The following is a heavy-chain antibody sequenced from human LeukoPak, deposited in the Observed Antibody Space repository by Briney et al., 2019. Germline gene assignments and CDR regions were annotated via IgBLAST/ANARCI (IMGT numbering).Heavy chain of an antibody. J-gene: IGHJ4*02. Sequence: PSETLSLTCAVYGGSFSGYYWSWIRQPPGKGLEWIGEINHSGSTNYNPSLKSRVTISVDTSKNQFSLKLSSVTAADTAVYYCARVFGVVPNFDYWGQGTLVTVSS. CDR2: INHSGST. CDR3: ARVFGVVPNFDY. V-gene: IGHV4-34*01. D-gene: IGHD3-3*01. CDR1: GGSFSGYY.